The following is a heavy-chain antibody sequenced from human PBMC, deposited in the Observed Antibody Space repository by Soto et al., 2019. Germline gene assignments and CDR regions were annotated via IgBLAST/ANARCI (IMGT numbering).Heavy chain of an antibody. J-gene: IGHJ6*02. Sequence: GESLKISCKGSEYSFTSYWISWVRQMPRKGLEWMGRIDPSDSYTNYSPSFQGHVTISADKPISTAYLQWSSLKASDTAMYYCARHPVGATPYGMDVWGQGTTVTVSS. CDR2: IDPSDSYT. CDR1: EYSFTSYW. V-gene: IGHV5-10-1*01. D-gene: IGHD1-26*01. CDR3: ARHPVGATPYGMDV.